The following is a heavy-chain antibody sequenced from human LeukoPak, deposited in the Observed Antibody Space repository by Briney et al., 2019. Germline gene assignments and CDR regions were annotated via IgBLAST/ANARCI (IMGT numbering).Heavy chain of an antibody. CDR3: ARAKGIVTTIAFDY. J-gene: IGHJ4*02. Sequence: ASVKVSCKVSGYTLTELSMHWVRQAPGKGLEWMGGFDPEDGETIYAQKFQGRVTITADKFTSTAYMDLSSLRSEDTAVYYCARAKGIVTTIAFDYWGQGTLVTVSS. CDR1: GYTLTELS. D-gene: IGHD5-12*01. V-gene: IGHV1-24*01. CDR2: FDPEDGET.